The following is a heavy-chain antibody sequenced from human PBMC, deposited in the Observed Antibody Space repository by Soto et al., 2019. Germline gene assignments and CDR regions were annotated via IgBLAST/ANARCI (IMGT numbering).Heavy chain of an antibody. D-gene: IGHD2-21*02. J-gene: IGHJ3*02. CDR2: IDSSAPNT. CDR3: VRRDCRGDCNDAFES. CDR1: GYSFTSYW. Sequence: GESLKNSCKGSGYSFTSYWISWVRQWPGKDLEWIVTIDSSAPNTNYTPSVKVHATISTDKSNITAYLQWTTLKSTDTTHSNCVRRDCRGDCNDAFESWGQETMDTTSS. V-gene: IGHV5-10-1*01.